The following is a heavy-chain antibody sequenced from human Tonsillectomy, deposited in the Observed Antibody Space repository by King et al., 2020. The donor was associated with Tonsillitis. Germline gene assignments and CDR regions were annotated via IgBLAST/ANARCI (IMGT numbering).Heavy chain of an antibody. CDR3: ARNRDYGDYVDF. Sequence: VQLQESGPGLVRPSQTLSLICSVSGDSLTSGGYFWSWIRQHPDKGLEWIGSIYHSGPTYHTPSLTSRLFMSVATSKNQFSLRLTSVTAADTAVYYCARNRDYGDYVDFWGQGTLVAVSS. CDR1: GDSLTSGGYF. J-gene: IGHJ4*02. V-gene: IGHV4-31*03. CDR2: IYHSGPT. D-gene: IGHD4-17*01.